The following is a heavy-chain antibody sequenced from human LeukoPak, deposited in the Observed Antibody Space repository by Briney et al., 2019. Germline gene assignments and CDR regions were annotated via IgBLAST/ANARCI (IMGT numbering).Heavy chain of an antibody. CDR1: GGTFSSYA. V-gene: IGHV1-69*05. J-gene: IGHJ1*01. Sequence: SVKVSCKASGGTFSSYAISWVRQAPGQGLEWMGGIIPIFGTANYAQKFRGRVTITTDESTSTAYMELSSLRSEDTAVYYCARSTAGTATEYFQHWGQGTLVTVSS. CDR2: IIPIFGTA. D-gene: IGHD6-13*01. CDR3: ARSTAGTATEYFQH.